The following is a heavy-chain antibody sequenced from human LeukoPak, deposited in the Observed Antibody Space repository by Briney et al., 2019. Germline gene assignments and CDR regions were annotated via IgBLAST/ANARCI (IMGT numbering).Heavy chain of an antibody. Sequence: PGGSLRLSCAASGFTFRTSWMHWVRQAPGKGLVWVSRINGDGSTTNYADSVKGRFTISRDNAENTLYLQMSSLRAEDTAIYYCAKDFYSYGYEPYYFDYWGQGTLVTVSS. D-gene: IGHD5-18*01. V-gene: IGHV3-74*01. CDR2: INGDGSTT. CDR3: AKDFYSYGYEPYYFDY. J-gene: IGHJ4*02. CDR1: GFTFRTSW.